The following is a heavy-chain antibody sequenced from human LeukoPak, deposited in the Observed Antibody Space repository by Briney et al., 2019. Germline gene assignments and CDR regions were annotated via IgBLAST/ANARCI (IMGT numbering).Heavy chain of an antibody. V-gene: IGHV4-39*01. D-gene: IGHD6-13*01. CDR3: ARHEYGYSSSWYYNWFDP. CDR1: GGSISSSSYY. CDR2: IYYSGST. Sequence: MTSETLSLTCTVSGGSISSSSYYWGWIRQPPGKGLEWIGSIYYSGSTYYNPSLKSRVTISVDTSKNQFSLKLSSVTAADTAVYYCARHEYGYSSSWYYNWFDPWGQGTLVTVTS. J-gene: IGHJ5*02.